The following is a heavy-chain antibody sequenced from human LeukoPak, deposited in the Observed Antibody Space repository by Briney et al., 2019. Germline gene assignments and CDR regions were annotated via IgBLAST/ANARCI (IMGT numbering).Heavy chain of an antibody. CDR2: MSYEGSNK. D-gene: IGHD1-14*01. CDR1: GFSFSTYC. Sequence: GGSLRLSCAASGFSFSTYCMHWVRQAPGKGLEWVAFMSYEGSNKYYPDFVKGRFTISRDNSKNTLYLQLNSLRAEDMAVYYCARDGPTSPAYYADYWGQGTLVTVSS. V-gene: IGHV3-30*03. CDR3: ARDGPTSPAYYADY. J-gene: IGHJ4*02.